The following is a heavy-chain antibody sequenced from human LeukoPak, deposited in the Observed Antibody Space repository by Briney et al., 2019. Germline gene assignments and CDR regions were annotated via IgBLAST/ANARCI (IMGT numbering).Heavy chain of an antibody. J-gene: IGHJ6*02. Sequence: PSETLSLTCAVYGGSFSGYYWSWIRRPPGKGLEWIGEINHSGSTNYNPSLKSRVTISVDTSKNQFSLKLSSVTAADTAVYYCARNYYYYGMDVWGQGTTVTVSS. CDR3: ARNYYYYGMDV. CDR1: GGSFSGYY. V-gene: IGHV4-34*01. CDR2: INHSGST.